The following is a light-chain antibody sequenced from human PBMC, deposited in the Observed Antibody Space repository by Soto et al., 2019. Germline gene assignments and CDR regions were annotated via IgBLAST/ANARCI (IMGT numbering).Light chain of an antibody. CDR2: AAS. Sequence: DIQMTQSPFSLSASVADRVTITCRTSQSISSDLNWYQQKAGKAPKXLIYAASSLQSGVPSRFSGSGSGTHFTLTISSLQPEDCATYYCQQIYSIPITFGQGTRLEIK. J-gene: IGKJ5*01. V-gene: IGKV1-39*01. CDR3: QQIYSIPIT. CDR1: QSISSD.